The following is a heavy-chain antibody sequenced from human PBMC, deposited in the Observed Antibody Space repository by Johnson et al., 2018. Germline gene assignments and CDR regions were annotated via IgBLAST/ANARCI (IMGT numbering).Heavy chain of an antibody. J-gene: IGHJ3*02. CDR2: VSYDGSNK. V-gene: IGHV3-30*18. CDR1: GFTFSNYG. Sequence: QVQLVQSGGGVVQPGRSLRLSCAASGFTFSNYGMHWVRQAPGKGLEWVAVVSYDGSNKYYADSVKGRFTISSDNSKNTGYLQMNSLRTEDTAVYYCAKILGRWAFDMWGQGTMVTVSS. D-gene: IGHD4-23*01. CDR3: AKILGRWAFDM.